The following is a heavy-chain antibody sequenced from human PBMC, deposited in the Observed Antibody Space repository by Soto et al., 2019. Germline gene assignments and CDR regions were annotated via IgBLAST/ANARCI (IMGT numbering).Heavy chain of an antibody. Sequence: QVQLVQSGAEVKKPGSSVKVSCKASGGTFSSYAISWVRQAPGQGLEWMGGIIPIFGTANYAQKFQGRVTITADETTSTDYMELSSLRCEDTAVYYCARVRVTIFGVVTQGWFDPWGQGTLGNVFS. CDR3: ARVRVTIFGVVTQGWFDP. CDR2: IIPIFGTA. D-gene: IGHD3-3*01. V-gene: IGHV1-69*01. CDR1: GGTFSSYA. J-gene: IGHJ5*02.